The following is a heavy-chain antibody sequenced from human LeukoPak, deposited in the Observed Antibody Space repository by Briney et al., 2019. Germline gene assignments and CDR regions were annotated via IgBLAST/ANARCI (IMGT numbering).Heavy chain of an antibody. CDR3: ARGNIVATVIDY. Sequence: PSETLSLTCTVSGGSISSYYWSWIRQPPGKGLEWIGYIYYSGSTNYTPSLKSRITISVDTSKNQFSLKLSSVTAADTAVYYCARGNIVATVIDYWGQGTLVTVSS. J-gene: IGHJ4*02. CDR1: GGSISSYY. V-gene: IGHV4-59*01. D-gene: IGHD5-12*01. CDR2: IYYSGST.